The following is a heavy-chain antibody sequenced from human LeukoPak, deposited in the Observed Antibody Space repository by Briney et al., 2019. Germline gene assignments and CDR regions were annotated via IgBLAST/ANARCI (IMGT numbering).Heavy chain of an antibody. Sequence: PSETLSLTCTVSGGSISTNPYWWTWVRQPPGKGLEWIGEISHRGSTKYNPSLRSRVTISADESKNQFSLTFSSVTAADTAVYFCARAPPWALGYWGPGNLATVSS. CDR2: ISHRGST. CDR3: ARAPPWALGY. J-gene: IGHJ4*02. D-gene: IGHD7-27*01. V-gene: IGHV4-4*02. CDR1: GGSISTNPYW.